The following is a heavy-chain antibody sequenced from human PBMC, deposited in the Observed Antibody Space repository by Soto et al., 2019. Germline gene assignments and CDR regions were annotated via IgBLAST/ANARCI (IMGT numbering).Heavy chain of an antibody. CDR3: ARKSSSSSWFDP. D-gene: IGHD6-6*01. CDR1: GYTFFTYG. Sequence: QVQLVQSGAEVKKPGASVKVSCKASGYTFFTYGITWVRQAPGQGLEWMGWISTYDGNTDYAQKLQGRVTMTTDTSTRTAYMELRSLRSDDTAVYYCARKSSSSSWFDPWGLGTLVTVS. CDR2: ISTYDGNT. V-gene: IGHV1-18*01. J-gene: IGHJ5*02.